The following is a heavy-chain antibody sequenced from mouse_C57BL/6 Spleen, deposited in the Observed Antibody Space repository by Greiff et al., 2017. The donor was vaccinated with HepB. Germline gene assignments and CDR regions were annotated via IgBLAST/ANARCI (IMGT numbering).Heavy chain of an antibody. D-gene: IGHD4-1*01. Sequence: QVQLQQPGAELVKPGASVKLSCKASGYTFTSYWMHWVKQRPGQGLEWIGMIHPNSGSTNYNEKFKSKATLTVEKSSSTAYMQLSSLTSEDSSVYYCARGLGQGFAYWGQGTLVTVSA. CDR2: IHPNSGST. CDR1: GYTFTSYW. V-gene: IGHV1-64*01. CDR3: ARGLGQGFAY. J-gene: IGHJ3*01.